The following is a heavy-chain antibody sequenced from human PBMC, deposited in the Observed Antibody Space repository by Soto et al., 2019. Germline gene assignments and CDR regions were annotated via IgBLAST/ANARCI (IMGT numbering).Heavy chain of an antibody. D-gene: IGHD3-10*01. CDR3: ARRSYGSGIDY. Sequence: SETLSLTCAVYSGSFSGYYWTWIRQPPGKGLEWIGEINHSGSTNYNPSLKSRVTISVDTSKNQFSLKLSSVTAADTAVYYCARRSYGSGIDYWGQGTLVTVSS. CDR2: INHSGST. J-gene: IGHJ4*02. V-gene: IGHV4-34*01. CDR1: SGSFSGYY.